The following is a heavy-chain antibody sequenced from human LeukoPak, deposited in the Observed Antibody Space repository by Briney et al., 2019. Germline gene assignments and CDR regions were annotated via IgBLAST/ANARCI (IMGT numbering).Heavy chain of an antibody. CDR1: GFTFSSYA. D-gene: IGHD4-23*01. Sequence: GGSLRLSCAASGFTFSSYAMSWVRQAPRKGLEWVSAISGSGGSTYYADSVKGRFTISRDNSKNTLYLQMNSLRAEDTAVYYCAKDLGNQGHLRGFDYWGQGTLVTVSS. CDR2: ISGSGGST. V-gene: IGHV3-23*01. CDR3: AKDLGNQGHLRGFDY. J-gene: IGHJ4*02.